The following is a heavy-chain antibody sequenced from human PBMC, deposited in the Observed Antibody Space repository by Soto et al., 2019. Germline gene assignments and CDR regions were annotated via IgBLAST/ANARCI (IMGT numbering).Heavy chain of an antibody. CDR2: IIPIFGTA. Sequence: QVQPVQSGAESKKPGSSVKVSCKASGSTFSSYASSWVRQAPGQGLEWMGAIIPIFGTANYAQKFQCRVTITADKSTSRGYMELSSLRSEDTAVYYCASRWGLRSHLGMDVWGQGATVTDSS. D-gene: IGHD5-12*01. CDR1: GSTFSSYA. CDR3: ASRWGLRSHLGMDV. J-gene: IGHJ6*02. V-gene: IGHV1-69*06.